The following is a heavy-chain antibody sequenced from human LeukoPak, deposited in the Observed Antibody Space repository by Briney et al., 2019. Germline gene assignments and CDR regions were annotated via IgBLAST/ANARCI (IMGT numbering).Heavy chain of an antibody. J-gene: IGHJ4*02. CDR2: ISPSGDIT. CDR1: GFIFRSHG. Sequence: GGSLRLSCAASGFIFRSHGMNWVRQAPGKGLEWVSGISPSGDITYYADSVKGRFTISRDNSKDTLYLQMNSLRAEDTAVYYCAKDRKMATIKAHFDYWGQGTLVTVSS. CDR3: AKDRKMATIKAHFDY. V-gene: IGHV3-23*01. D-gene: IGHD5-24*01.